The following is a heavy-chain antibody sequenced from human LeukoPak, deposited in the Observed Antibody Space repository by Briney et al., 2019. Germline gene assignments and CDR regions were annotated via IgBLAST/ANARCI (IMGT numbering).Heavy chain of an antibody. J-gene: IGHJ5*02. V-gene: IGHV4-34*01. CDR2: INHSGST. D-gene: IGHD3-10*01. CDR1: RLHIQASH. Sequence: SETQPLTCPVVRLHIQASHCHWIRQPPGKGLEWIGEINHSGSTNYNPSLKSRVTISVDTSKNQFSLKLSSVTAADTAVYYCAREGASGSHLHWFDPWGQGTLVTVSS. CDR3: AREGASGSHLHWFDP.